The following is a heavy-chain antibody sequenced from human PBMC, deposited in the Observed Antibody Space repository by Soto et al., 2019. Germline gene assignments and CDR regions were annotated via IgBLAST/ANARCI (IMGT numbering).Heavy chain of an antibody. CDR1: GGSISSGDYY. V-gene: IGHV4-30-4*01. CDR3: ARVYPWNYGYPFDP. CDR2: IYYSGST. D-gene: IGHD1-7*01. Sequence: TLSLTCTVSGGSISSGDYYWSWIRQPPGKGLEWIGYIYYSGSTYYNPSLKSRVTISVDTSKNQFSLKLSSVTAADTAVYYCARVYPWNYGYPFDPWGQGTLVTVSS. J-gene: IGHJ5*02.